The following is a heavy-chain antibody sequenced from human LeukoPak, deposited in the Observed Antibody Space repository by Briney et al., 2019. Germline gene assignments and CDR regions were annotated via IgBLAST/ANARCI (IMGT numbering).Heavy chain of an antibody. D-gene: IGHD3-10*02. CDR3: AELGITMIGGV. CDR1: GFTFSSYE. J-gene: IGHJ6*04. CDR2: ISSTGGTT. Sequence: PGGSLRLSCAASGFTFSSYEMNWVRQAPGKGLEWVSSISSTGGTTYYADSVKGRFTISRDNSKNTLYLQMNSLRAEDTAVYYCAELGITMIGGVWGKGTTVTISS. V-gene: IGHV3-23*01.